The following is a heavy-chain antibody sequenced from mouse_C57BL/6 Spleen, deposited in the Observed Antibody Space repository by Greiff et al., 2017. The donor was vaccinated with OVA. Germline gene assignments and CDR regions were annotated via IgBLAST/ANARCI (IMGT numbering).Heavy chain of an antibody. J-gene: IGHJ2*01. CDR1: GFNIKDYY. CDR3: TTSATVVYYFDY. CDR2: IDPEDGDT. V-gene: IGHV14-1*01. D-gene: IGHD1-1*01. Sequence: EVKVVESGAELVRPGASVKLSCTASGFNIKDYYMHWVKQRPEQGLEWIGRIDPEDGDTEYAPKFQGKATMTADTSSNTAYLQLSSLTSEDTAVYYCTTSATVVYYFDYWGQGTTLTVSS.